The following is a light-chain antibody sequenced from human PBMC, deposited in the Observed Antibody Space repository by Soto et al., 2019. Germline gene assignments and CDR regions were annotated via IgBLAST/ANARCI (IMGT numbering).Light chain of an antibody. CDR1: QSVTIN. Sequence: ETLMTQSPFTLSVSPGERVTLSCRASQSVTINLAWYHQKPGQAPRLLIYGASTRATGIPARFTGSGSGTEFTLSISSLQSEDFGIYYCQQYNNWPQTFGQGTKVDIK. J-gene: IGKJ1*01. CDR2: GAS. CDR3: QQYNNWPQT. V-gene: IGKV3-15*01.